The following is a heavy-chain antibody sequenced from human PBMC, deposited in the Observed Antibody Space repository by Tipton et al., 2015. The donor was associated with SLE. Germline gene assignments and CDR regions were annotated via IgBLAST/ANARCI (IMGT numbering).Heavy chain of an antibody. D-gene: IGHD1-26*01. V-gene: IGHV4-39*01. CDR2: IYYSGST. J-gene: IGHJ4*02. CDR3: ARGGALPPRYFDY. Sequence: LRLSCTVSGDSISSGLYYWGWIRQPPGKGLEWFGSIYYSGSTYYNPSLKSRVTISVDTSKNQFSLKLTSVTAADTAVYYCARGGALPPRYFDYWGQGTLVTVSS. CDR1: GDSISSGLYY.